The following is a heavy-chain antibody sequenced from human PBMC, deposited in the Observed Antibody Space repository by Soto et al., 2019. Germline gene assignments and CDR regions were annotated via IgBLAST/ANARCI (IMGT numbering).Heavy chain of an antibody. Sequence: SVKVSCKASGGTFSSYTISWVRQAPGQGLEWMGRIIPILGIANYAQKFQGRVTITADKSTSTAYMELSSLRSEDTAVYYCARGSMGSSSSWFVPWGQGTLGTGSS. CDR1: GGTFSSYT. V-gene: IGHV1-69*02. CDR3: ARGSMGSSSSWFVP. J-gene: IGHJ5*02. CDR2: IIPILGIA. D-gene: IGHD6-6*01.